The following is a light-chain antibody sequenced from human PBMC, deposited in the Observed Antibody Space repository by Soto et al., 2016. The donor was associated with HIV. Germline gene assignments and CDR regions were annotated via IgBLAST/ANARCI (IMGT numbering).Light chain of an antibody. CDR2: EVS. CDR1: QSLVHSDGKTY. Sequence: LVLTQTPVSLSVTPGQATSISGRSSQSLVHSDGKTYLYWYLQRPGQTPQLLIHEVSSRFSGVPDRFTLKISRVEAEDVGVYYCMHGIHMPLTFGGGTKVDI. J-gene: IGKJ4*01. CDR3: MHGIHMPLT. V-gene: IGKV2-29*03.